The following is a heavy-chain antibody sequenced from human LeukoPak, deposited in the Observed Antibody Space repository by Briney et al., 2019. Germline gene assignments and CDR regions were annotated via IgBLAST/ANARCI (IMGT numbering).Heavy chain of an antibody. CDR2: IDYSGGGS. CDR1: GFTLSSYE. D-gene: IGHD1-14*01. V-gene: IGHV3-23*01. CDR3: AKDQGLYND. J-gene: IGHJ4*02. Sequence: GGSLRLSCTVSGFTLSSYEMSWVRQAPGKGLEWVSSIDYSGGGSYYADSVKGRFTISRDDSKNTLYLQMNSLRAEHTAVYYCAKDQGLYNDWGQGTLVTVSS.